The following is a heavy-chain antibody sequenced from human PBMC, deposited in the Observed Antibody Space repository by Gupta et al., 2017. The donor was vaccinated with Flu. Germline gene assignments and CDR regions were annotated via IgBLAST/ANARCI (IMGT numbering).Heavy chain of an antibody. CDR3: ARGRIQLWLEDNWFDP. Sequence: QVQLQQWGAGLLKPSETLSLTCAVYGGSFSGYYWSWIRQPPGKGLEWIGEINHSGSTNYNPSLKSRVTISVDTSKNQFSLKLSSVTAADTAVYYCARGRIQLWLEDNWFDPWGQGTLVTVSS. CDR1: GGSFSGYY. CDR2: INHSGST. J-gene: IGHJ5*02. D-gene: IGHD5-18*01. V-gene: IGHV4-34*01.